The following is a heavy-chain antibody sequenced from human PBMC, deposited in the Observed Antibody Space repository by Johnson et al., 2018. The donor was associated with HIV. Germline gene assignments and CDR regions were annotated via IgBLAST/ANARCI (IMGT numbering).Heavy chain of an antibody. J-gene: IGHJ3*02. D-gene: IGHD3-22*01. V-gene: IGHV3-23*04. CDR2: INSRGGTT. CDR3: ARVGYYVDAFDI. CDR1: GFTFSNYG. Sequence: VQLVESGGGLVQPGGSLRLSCAASGFTFSNYGMHWVRQAPGKGLEWVSAINSRGGTTYYADSVKGRFTISRDNSRNTLYLQMNSLRVEDTAVYYGARVGYYVDAFDIWGQGTVVTVSS.